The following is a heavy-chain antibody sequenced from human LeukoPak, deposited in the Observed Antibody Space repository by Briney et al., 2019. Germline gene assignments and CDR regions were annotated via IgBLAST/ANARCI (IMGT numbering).Heavy chain of an antibody. Sequence: PSETLSLTCTVSGGSISSSSYYWGWIRQPPGKGLEWIGSIYYSGSTYYNPSLKSRVTISADTSKNQFSLKLSSVTAADTSVYYCARQPSSGWLYNWFDPWGQGTLVTVSS. CDR3: ARQPSSGWLYNWFDP. V-gene: IGHV4-39*01. J-gene: IGHJ5*02. CDR1: GGSISSSSYY. D-gene: IGHD6-19*01. CDR2: IYYSGST.